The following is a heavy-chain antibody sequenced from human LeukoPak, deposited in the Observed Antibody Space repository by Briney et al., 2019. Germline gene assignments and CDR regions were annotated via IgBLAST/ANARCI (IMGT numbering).Heavy chain of an antibody. CDR2: IYYSGST. Sequence: SETLSLTCTVSGGSISSYYWSWIRQPPGKGLEWMGYIYYSGSTNYNPSLKSRVTISVDTSKNQFSLKLSSVTAADTAVYYCARVATPNWFDPWGQGTLVTVSS. J-gene: IGHJ5*02. CDR3: ARVATPNWFDP. CDR1: GGSISSYY. D-gene: IGHD2-15*01. V-gene: IGHV4-59*01.